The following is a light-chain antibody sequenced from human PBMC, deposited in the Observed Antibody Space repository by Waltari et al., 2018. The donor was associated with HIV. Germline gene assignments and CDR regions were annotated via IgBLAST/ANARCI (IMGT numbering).Light chain of an antibody. CDR1: QSLSPW. V-gene: IGKV1-5*01. CDR2: EAS. Sequence: DIQMTQTPAARSASVGDTATITCRAKQSLSPWVNLFQQKSELASYRPRPGLAPQHLIFEASTLRDGVPPNFSGSGSGTEFSHTISNLQPDDFATYYCQQYNSFPLTFGQGTTV. J-gene: IGKJ2*01. CDR3: QQYNSFPLT.